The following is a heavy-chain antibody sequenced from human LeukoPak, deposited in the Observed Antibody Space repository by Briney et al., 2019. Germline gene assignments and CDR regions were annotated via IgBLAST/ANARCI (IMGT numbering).Heavy chain of an antibody. CDR3: AAPVGAIYHYYYGMDV. D-gene: IGHD1-26*01. V-gene: IGHV1-58*01. J-gene: IGHJ6*02. Sequence: GASVKVSCKASGFTFTSSAVQWVRQARGQRLEWIGWIVVGSGNTNYAQKFQERVTITRDMSTSTAYMELSSLRSEDTAVYYCAAPVGAIYHYYYGMDVWGQGTTVTVSS. CDR1: GFTFTSSA. CDR2: IVVGSGNT.